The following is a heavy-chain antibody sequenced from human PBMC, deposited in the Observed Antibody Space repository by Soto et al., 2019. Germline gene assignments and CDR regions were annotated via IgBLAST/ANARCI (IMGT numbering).Heavy chain of an antibody. V-gene: IGHV3-33*01. CDR2: IWYDGSNK. D-gene: IGHD1-26*01. Sequence: QVQLVESGGGVVQPGKSLRLSCAASGFSFSNYAMHWVRQAPGTGLEWVAVIWYDGSNKYYADSVKGRFTISKDNSQTTVYLQMNSLRAEDTAVYYCTRDPYGGSLYYFDSWGQGTLVTVS. CDR1: GFSFSNYA. J-gene: IGHJ4*02. CDR3: TRDPYGGSLYYFDS.